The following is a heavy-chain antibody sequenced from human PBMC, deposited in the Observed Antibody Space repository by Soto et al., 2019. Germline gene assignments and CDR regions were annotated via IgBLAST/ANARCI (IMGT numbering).Heavy chain of an antibody. Sequence: GGSLRLSCAISGFSVSSNYLSWVRQAPGKGLEWVSVHYSGGSTYYADSVQGRFTISRDKSNNTLYLQMRRVRAEDTAVYFCARHRHPRGTVGATSPLDPWGQGTRVTVSS. D-gene: IGHD1-26*01. J-gene: IGHJ5*02. CDR1: GFSVSSNY. CDR3: ARHRHPRGTVGATSPLDP. CDR2: HYSGGST. V-gene: IGHV3-53*01.